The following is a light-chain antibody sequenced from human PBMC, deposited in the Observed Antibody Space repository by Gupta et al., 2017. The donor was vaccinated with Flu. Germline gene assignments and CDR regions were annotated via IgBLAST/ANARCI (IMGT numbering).Light chain of an antibody. CDR2: KGS. CDR3: RQGNYGSPT. Sequence: EVVITQSPLTLPVTLGRPASISCRSSQSLVYSDGNSYLSWFQQRPGQSPRRLIYKGSNRDSGVPDRFSGSGSATDFTLDISRVEAEDVGVYYCRQGNYGSPTFGGGTKVEIE. V-gene: IGKV2-30*01. CDR1: QSLVYSDGNSY. J-gene: IGKJ4*01.